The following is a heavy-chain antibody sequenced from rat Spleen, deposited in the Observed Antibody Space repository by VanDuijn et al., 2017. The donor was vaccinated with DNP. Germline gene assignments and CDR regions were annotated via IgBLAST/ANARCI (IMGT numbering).Heavy chain of an antibody. Sequence: EVHLVETGGGLVQPGRSLKLSCVASGFTFNYYWMAWIRQVPGKGLEWVATISYDGSSTYYRDSVKGRFTISRDNAKSTLYLQVDSLRSEDTATYYCTRRGIRGKNYFDYWGQGVMVTVSS. V-gene: IGHV5-29*01. J-gene: IGHJ2*01. D-gene: IGHD4-5*01. CDR3: TRRGIRGKNYFDY. CDR2: ISYDGSST. CDR1: GFTFNYYW.